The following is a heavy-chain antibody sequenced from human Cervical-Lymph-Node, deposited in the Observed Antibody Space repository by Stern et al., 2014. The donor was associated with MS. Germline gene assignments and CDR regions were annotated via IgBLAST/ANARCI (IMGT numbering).Heavy chain of an antibody. Sequence: QVQLQESGPGLVKPSETLSLRCTVSGGSLSGYYWSWIRQPPGKGLEWIGYIYYSVNANYNSSLKSRATMSVDTSKNQFSLRLSSVTAADTAVYYCARDYGSGDIDYGMDVWGQGTTVIVTS. CDR3: ARDYGSGDIDYGMDV. D-gene: IGHD3-10*01. V-gene: IGHV4-59*01. CDR2: IYYSVNA. CDR1: GGSLSGYY. J-gene: IGHJ6*02.